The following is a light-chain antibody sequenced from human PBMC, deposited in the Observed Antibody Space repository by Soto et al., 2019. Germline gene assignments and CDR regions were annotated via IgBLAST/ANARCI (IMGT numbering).Light chain of an antibody. J-gene: IGKJ2*01. CDR3: QQYDSSLYMYT. Sequence: EIVLTQSPGTLSLSPGERATLSCRASQSVSSSYLAWYQQKPAQAPRLLIYGASSRATVIQDRFSGSGSGTDFSLTISRLEPEDCAVDYCQQYDSSLYMYTFGQGTKLEIK. V-gene: IGKV3-20*01. CDR1: QSVSSSY. CDR2: GAS.